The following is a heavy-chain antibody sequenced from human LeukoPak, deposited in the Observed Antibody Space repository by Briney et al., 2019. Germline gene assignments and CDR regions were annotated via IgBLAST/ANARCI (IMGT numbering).Heavy chain of an antibody. CDR2: ISYDGSNK. V-gene: IGHV3-30*04. Sequence: GGCLRLSCAASGFTFSSYAMHWVRQAPGKGLEWVAVISYDGSNKYYADSVKGRFTISRDNSKNTLYLQMNSLRAEDTAVYYCARDLFSLGYCSSTSCYAGEIDYWGQGTLVTVSS. D-gene: IGHD2-2*01. CDR1: GFTFSSYA. CDR3: ARDLFSLGYCSSTSCYAGEIDY. J-gene: IGHJ4*02.